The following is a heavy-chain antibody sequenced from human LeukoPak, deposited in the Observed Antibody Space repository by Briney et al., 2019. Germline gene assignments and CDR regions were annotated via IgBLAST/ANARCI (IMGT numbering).Heavy chain of an antibody. CDR2: INSDGSST. D-gene: IGHD1-26*01. V-gene: IGHV3-74*01. CDR3: ARVGGSNAFDI. J-gene: IGHJ3*02. CDR1: GFTFSSYW. Sequence: GGSVRLSCGASGFTFSSYWVHWVRQAPGKGLVWVSPINSDGSSTSYADSVKGRFTISRDNAKNTLSLQMNSLRAEDTAVYYCARVGGSNAFDIWGQGTMVIVSS.